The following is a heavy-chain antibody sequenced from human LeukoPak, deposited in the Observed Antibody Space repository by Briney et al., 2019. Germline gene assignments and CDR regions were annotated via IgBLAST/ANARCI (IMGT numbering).Heavy chain of an antibody. J-gene: IGHJ5*02. CDR1: GFTISNYW. V-gene: IGHV3-74*03. Sequence: GGSLRLSCVGSGFTISNYWMHWVCQAPGTGLVWVSRIHPDGSITTYADSVKGRFTISRDNAKNTLYLQMNSLRAEDTAVYYCAPQQTYSPYNWFDPWGQGTLVTVSS. D-gene: IGHD5-12*01. CDR3: APQQTYSPYNWFDP. CDR2: IHPDGSIT.